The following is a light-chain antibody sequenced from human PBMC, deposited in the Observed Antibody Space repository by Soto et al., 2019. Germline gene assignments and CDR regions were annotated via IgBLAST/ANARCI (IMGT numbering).Light chain of an antibody. V-gene: IGLV2-14*03. CDR3: SSYTSNSPLVV. CDR2: DVS. CDR1: GTDVGGYDY. J-gene: IGLJ7*01. Sequence: QSALTQPASVSGSPGQSITISCTGTGTDVGGYDYVSWYQQLPGKAPKVMIFDVSHRPSGVSDRFSGSKSGNTASLTISGLQAEDEADYYCSSYTSNSPLVVFGTGTQLTVL.